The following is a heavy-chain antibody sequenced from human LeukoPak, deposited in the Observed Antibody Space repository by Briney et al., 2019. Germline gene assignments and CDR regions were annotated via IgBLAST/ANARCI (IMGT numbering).Heavy chain of an antibody. D-gene: IGHD6-13*01. CDR2: INWNGGST. Sequence: GGSLRLSCAASGFTFDDYGMSWVRQAPGKGLEWVSGINWNGGSTGYADSVKGRFTISRDNAKNSLYLQMNSLRAEDTALYYCARSGSWYHYNWFDPWGQGTLVTVSS. CDR3: ARSGSWYHYNWFDP. J-gene: IGHJ5*02. CDR1: GFTFDDYG. V-gene: IGHV3-20*04.